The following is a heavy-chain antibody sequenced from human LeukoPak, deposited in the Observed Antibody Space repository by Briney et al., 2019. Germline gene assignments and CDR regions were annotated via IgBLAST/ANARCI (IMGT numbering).Heavy chain of an antibody. V-gene: IGHV3-21*01. D-gene: IGHD6-6*01. Sequence: PGGSLRLSCAASGFAFRSYVVNWVRQAPGKGLEWVSSISASGSDVKYADSVTGRFTVSRDNAKNTLYLQMNNLRADDTAMYYCARDQRVTGRPDIDYWGQGTLVIVSS. CDR2: ISASGSDV. J-gene: IGHJ4*02. CDR1: GFAFRSYV. CDR3: ARDQRVTGRPDIDY.